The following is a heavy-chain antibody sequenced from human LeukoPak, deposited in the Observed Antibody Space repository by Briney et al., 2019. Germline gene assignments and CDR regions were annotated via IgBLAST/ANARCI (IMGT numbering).Heavy chain of an antibody. CDR3: ARGVRIVRGYSGYDLYYFDY. Sequence: VASVKVSCKASGYTFTSYDINWVRQATGQGLEWMGWMNPNSGNTGYAQKFQGRVTMTRNTSISTAYMELSSLRSEDTAVYYCARGVRIVRGYSGYDLYYFDYWGQGTLVTVSS. D-gene: IGHD5-12*01. CDR2: MNPNSGNT. J-gene: IGHJ4*02. CDR1: GYTFTSYD. V-gene: IGHV1-8*01.